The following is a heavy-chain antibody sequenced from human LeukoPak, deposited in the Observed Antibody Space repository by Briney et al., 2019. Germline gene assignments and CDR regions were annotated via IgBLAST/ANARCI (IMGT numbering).Heavy chain of an antibody. J-gene: IGHJ6*02. CDR3: ARAKLGNYYYYYGMDV. Sequence: GGSLRLSCAASGFTFSSYAMHWVRQAPGKGLEWVAVISYDGSNKYYADSVKGRFTISRDNSKNTLYLQMNSLRAEDTAVYYCARAKLGNYYYYYGMDVWGQGTTVTVSS. D-gene: IGHD7-27*01. V-gene: IGHV3-30-3*01. CDR2: ISYDGSNK. CDR1: GFTFSSYA.